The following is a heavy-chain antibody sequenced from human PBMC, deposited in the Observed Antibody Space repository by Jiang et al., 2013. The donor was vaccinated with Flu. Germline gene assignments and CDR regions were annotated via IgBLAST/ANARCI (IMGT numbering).Heavy chain of an antibody. CDR3: ARVLSSQCYYALDV. V-gene: IGHV3-66*01. Sequence: VASGLTVSNNHMGWVRQAPGKGLQWVSVTYGGGNTYYTDSVKGRFTISRDTSKNTVYLQMSSLRAEDTAVYYCARVLSSQCYYALDVWGQGTTVTVSS. CDR1: GLTVSNNH. D-gene: IGHD3-16*02. CDR2: TYGGGNT. J-gene: IGHJ6*02.